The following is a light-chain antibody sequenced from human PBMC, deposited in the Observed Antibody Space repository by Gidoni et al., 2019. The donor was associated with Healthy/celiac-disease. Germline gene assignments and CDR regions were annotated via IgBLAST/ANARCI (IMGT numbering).Light chain of an antibody. Sequence: DIQMTQSPSSLSASVGDSVTITCRASQSISSYLHWYQQKPGKAPKLLIYAASSLQSGVPSRFSGSGSGTEFTLTISSLQPEDFATYYCQQSYSTPLTFGGGTKVEIK. J-gene: IGKJ4*01. CDR3: QQSYSTPLT. CDR2: AAS. V-gene: IGKV1-39*01. CDR1: QSISSY.